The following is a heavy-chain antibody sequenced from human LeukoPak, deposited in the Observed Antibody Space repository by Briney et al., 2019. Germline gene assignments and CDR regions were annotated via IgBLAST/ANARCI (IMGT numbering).Heavy chain of an antibody. CDR2: IIPILGIA. CDR1: GGTFSSYA. D-gene: IGHD2-2*01. J-gene: IGHJ6*03. V-gene: IGHV1-69*04. Sequence: GASVKVSCKASGGTFSSYAISWVRQAPGQGLEWMGRIIPILGIANYAQKFQGRVTITADKSTSTAYMELSSLRSEDTAVYYCARLGYCGSTTCFPKDIDVWGKGTTVTVSS. CDR3: ARLGYCGSTTCFPKDIDV.